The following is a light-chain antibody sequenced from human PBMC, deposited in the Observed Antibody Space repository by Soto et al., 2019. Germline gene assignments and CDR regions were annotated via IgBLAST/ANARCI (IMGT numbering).Light chain of an antibody. Sequence: EIVLTQSPGTLSLSPGERVTLSCRASQNVRSNYLAWYQQKPGQAPRLLIYGASTRASGIPERFSGSGSGTDVTLTSSRLAPEDFAVYYCQDYGSSEWTFGQGTKVYIK. CDR2: GAS. CDR3: QDYGSSEWT. V-gene: IGKV3-20*01. CDR1: QNVRSNY. J-gene: IGKJ1*01.